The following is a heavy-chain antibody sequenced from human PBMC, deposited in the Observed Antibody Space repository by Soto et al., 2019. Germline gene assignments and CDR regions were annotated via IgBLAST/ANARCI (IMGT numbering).Heavy chain of an antibody. J-gene: IGHJ4*02. CDR2: MYHSGST. CDR3: AKEFMEPIIVVVTATHPGFDY. V-gene: IGHV4-30-2*01. D-gene: IGHD2-21*02. Sequence: SETLSLTCAVSGGSISSGGYSWSWIRQPPGKGLEWIGYMYHSGSTYYNPSLKSRVTISIDRSKNQFSLKLSSVTAADTAVYYCAKEFMEPIIVVVTATHPGFDYWGQGTLVTVSS. CDR1: GGSISSGGYS.